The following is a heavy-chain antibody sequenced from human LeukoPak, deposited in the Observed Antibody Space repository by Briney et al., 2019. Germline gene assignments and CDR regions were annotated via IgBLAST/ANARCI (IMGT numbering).Heavy chain of an antibody. D-gene: IGHD2-2*01. V-gene: IGHV4-30-2*01. Sequence: SPSETLSLTCAVSGGSISSGGYSWSWIRQPPGKGLEWIGYIYHSGSTYYNPSLKSRVTISVDRSKNQFSLKLSSVTAADTAVYYCARGVVVPAAIDAFDIWGQGTMVTVSS. J-gene: IGHJ3*02. CDR2: IYHSGST. CDR1: GGSISSGGYS. CDR3: ARGVVVPAAIDAFDI.